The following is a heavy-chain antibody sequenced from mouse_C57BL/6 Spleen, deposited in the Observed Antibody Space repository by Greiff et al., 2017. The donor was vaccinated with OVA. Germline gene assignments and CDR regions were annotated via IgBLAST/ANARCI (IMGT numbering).Heavy chain of an antibody. CDR3: ARTYDYEWFAY. V-gene: IGHV5-17*01. CDR1: GFTFSDYG. J-gene: IGHJ3*01. CDR2: ISSGSSTI. D-gene: IGHD2-4*01. Sequence: EVMLVESGGGLVKPGGSLKLSCAASGFTFSDYGMHWVRQAPEKGLEWVAYISSGSSTIYYADTVKGRFTISRDNAKNTLFLQMTSLRSEDTAMYYCARTYDYEWFAYWGQGTLVTVSA.